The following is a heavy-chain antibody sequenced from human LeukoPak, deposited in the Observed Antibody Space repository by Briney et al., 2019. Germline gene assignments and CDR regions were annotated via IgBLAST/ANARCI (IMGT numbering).Heavy chain of an antibody. V-gene: IGHV3-30*03. CDR1: GFSFRSFG. Sequence: GGSLRLSCAASGFSFRSFGIHWVRQAPGKGLEWVAIISYDAISKYYADSVKGRFTISRDNSKSTPYLQMNSLRAEDTAVYYCARGGSSGWNYFDFWGQGTLVTVSS. D-gene: IGHD6-19*01. CDR2: ISYDAISK. J-gene: IGHJ4*02. CDR3: ARGGSSGWNYFDF.